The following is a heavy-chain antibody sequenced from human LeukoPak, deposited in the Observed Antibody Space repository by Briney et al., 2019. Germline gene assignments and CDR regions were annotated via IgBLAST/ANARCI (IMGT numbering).Heavy chain of an antibody. D-gene: IGHD3-3*02. J-gene: IGHJ4*02. CDR2: IYYSGST. Sequence: SETLSLTCTVSGGSISSSSYYWGWIRQPPGKGLEWIGSIYYSGSTYYNPSLKSRVTISVDTSKNQFSLKLSSVTAADTEIYFCASAPNIYYFNYWGQGTLVTVSS. CDR3: ASAPNIYYFNY. CDR1: GGSISSSSYY. V-gene: IGHV4-39*01.